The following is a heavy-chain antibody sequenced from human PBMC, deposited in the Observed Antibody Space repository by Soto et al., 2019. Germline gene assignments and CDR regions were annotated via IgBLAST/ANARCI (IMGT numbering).Heavy chain of an antibody. D-gene: IGHD2-2*01. Sequence: GGSLRLSCAASGFTVSSNYMSWVRQAPGKGLEWVSVIYSGGSTYYADSVKGRFTISRHNSKNTLYLQMNSLRAEDTAVYYCARVIVVPAATEFFDYWGQGTLVTVSS. CDR3: ARVIVVPAATEFFDY. CDR1: GFTVSSNY. J-gene: IGHJ4*02. CDR2: IYSGGST. V-gene: IGHV3-53*04.